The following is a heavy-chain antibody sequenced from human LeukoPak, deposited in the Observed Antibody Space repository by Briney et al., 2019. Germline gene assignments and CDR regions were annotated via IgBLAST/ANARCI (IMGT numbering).Heavy chain of an antibody. Sequence: GGSLRLSCAASGFTFSSYAMSWVRQAPGKGLEWVSSISSSSSYIYYADSVKGRFTISRDNAKNSLYLQMNSLRAEDTAVYYCARVRATFSPHFDNWGQGTLVTVSS. J-gene: IGHJ4*02. CDR1: GFTFSSYA. D-gene: IGHD5-12*01. V-gene: IGHV3-21*01. CDR2: ISSSSSYI. CDR3: ARVRATFSPHFDN.